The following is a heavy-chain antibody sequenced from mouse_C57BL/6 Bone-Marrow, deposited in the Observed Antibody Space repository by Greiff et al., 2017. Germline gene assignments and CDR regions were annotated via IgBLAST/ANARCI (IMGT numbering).Heavy chain of an antibody. CDR2: ISDDGSYT. CDR3: ARLAFDY. V-gene: IGHV5-4*03. Sequence: DVKLQESGGGLVKPGGSLKLSCAASGFTFSSYAMSWVRQTPEKRLEWVATISDDGSYTYYPDNVKGRFTISRDNAKNNLYLQMSHLKSEDTAMYYCARLAFDYWGQGTTLTVSS. CDR1: GFTFSSYA. J-gene: IGHJ2*01.